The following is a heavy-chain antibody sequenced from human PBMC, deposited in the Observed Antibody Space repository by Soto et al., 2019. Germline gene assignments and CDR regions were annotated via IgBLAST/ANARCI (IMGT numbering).Heavy chain of an antibody. J-gene: IGHJ5*02. CDR2: TYHSGTT. CDR1: GDSINNSHW. V-gene: IGHV4-4*02. CDR3: AREVNSSPARGQNWFDP. Sequence: QVQLQESGPGLVQPSGTLSLTCAVSGDSINNSHWWSWVRQTPGKGLEWIGETYHSGTTNYNPSLKTGVTISKDKSKNQFSLKMNSVPAADTAVYYCAREVNSSPARGQNWFDPGGRETLVTVSS. D-gene: IGHD6-13*01.